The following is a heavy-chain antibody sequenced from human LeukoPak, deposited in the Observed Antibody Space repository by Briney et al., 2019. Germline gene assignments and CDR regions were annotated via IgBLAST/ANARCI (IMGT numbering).Heavy chain of an antibody. Sequence: GESLKISCKGSGYTFTSYWIAWVRQMPGKGLEWMGIIYPDDSDTRYSPSFQGQVTISADKSISTAYLQWSSLKASDTAMHYCASLYSSDWFWGQGTLVTVSS. CDR3: ASLYSSDWF. D-gene: IGHD6-19*01. CDR1: GYTFTSYW. CDR2: IYPDDSDT. J-gene: IGHJ4*02. V-gene: IGHV5-51*01.